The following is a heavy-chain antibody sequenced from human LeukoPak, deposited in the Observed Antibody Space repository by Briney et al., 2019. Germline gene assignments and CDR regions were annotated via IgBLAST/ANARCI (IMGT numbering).Heavy chain of an antibody. CDR3: ARRCRYDFWSGYSTTGCFDP. V-gene: IGHV1-46*01. Sequence: GASVKVSCKASGYTFTSYYMHWVRQAPGQGLEWMGIINPSGGSTSYAQKFQGRVTMTRDTSTSTVYMELSSLRPEDTAVYYCARRCRYDFWSGYSTTGCFDPWGQGTLVTVSS. CDR2: INPSGGST. J-gene: IGHJ5*02. D-gene: IGHD3-3*01. CDR1: GYTFTSYY.